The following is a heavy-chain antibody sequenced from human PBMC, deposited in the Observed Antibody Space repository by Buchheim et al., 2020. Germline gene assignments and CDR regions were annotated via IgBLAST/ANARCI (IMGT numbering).Heavy chain of an antibody. J-gene: IGHJ6*02. Sequence: EVQLLESGGGLVQPGGSLRLSCAASGFTFSSYAMSWVRQAPGKGLEWVSAISGSGGSTYYADSVKGRFTISRDNSKNTLYLQMNSLRAEDTAVYYCARAPAYSSSSGANYYYYGMDVWGQGTT. CDR1: GFTFSSYA. V-gene: IGHV3-23*01. CDR3: ARAPAYSSSSGANYYYYGMDV. D-gene: IGHD6-6*01. CDR2: ISGSGGST.